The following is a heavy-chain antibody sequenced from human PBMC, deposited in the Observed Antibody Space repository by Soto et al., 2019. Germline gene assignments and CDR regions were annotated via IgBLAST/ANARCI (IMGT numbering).Heavy chain of an antibody. J-gene: IGHJ5*02. CDR1: GGTFSSYA. V-gene: IGHV1-69*01. Sequence: QVQLVQSGAEVKKPGSSVKVSCKASGGTFSSYAISWVRQAPGQGLEWMGGIIPIFGTANYAPKFQGRVTITADESTSTAYMERSRLRSEDTAVYYCAKHAVLSGWRNWFDPWGQGTLVTVSS. D-gene: IGHD2-15*01. CDR3: AKHAVLSGWRNWFDP. CDR2: IIPIFGTA.